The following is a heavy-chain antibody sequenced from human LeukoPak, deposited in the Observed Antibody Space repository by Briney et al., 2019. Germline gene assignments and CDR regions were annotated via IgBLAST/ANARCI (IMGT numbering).Heavy chain of an antibody. D-gene: IGHD5-18*01. CDR3: ARRHVRPRWDTMHKAAFDY. Sequence: SETLSLTCAVYGGSFNGYYWSWIRQPPGKGLEWSGEINHSGSTNYNPSLKSRVTISVDTSKNQFSLKLSSVPAADTAVYYCARRHVRPRWDTMHKAAFDYWGQGTLATVSS. CDR2: INHSGST. CDR1: GGSFNGYY. V-gene: IGHV4-34*01. J-gene: IGHJ4*02.